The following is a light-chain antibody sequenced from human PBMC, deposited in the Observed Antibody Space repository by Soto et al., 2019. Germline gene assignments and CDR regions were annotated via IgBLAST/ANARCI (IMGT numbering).Light chain of an antibody. CDR2: DAS. J-gene: IGKJ5*01. CDR1: QSVSSY. Sequence: EILLTQSPATLSLSPGERATLSCGASQSVSSYLAWYQQKPGQAPRLLIYDASNRATGIPARFSGSGSGTDFTLTISRLETEDFAVYYCQQYGSSPTITFGHGTRLEI. V-gene: IGKV3D-20*01. CDR3: QQYGSSPTIT.